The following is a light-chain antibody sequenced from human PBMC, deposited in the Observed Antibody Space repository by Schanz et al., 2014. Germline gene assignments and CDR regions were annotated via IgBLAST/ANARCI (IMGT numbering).Light chain of an antibody. Sequence: DIQMTQSPSSLSASVGDRVTITCRASQSITNYVNWYQQKPGKVPEVLIYAASSLQSGVPSRFSGSGSGTDFTLTISSLQPDDSATYYCQQYNRYSLTFGGGTKVEIK. J-gene: IGKJ4*01. CDR1: QSITNY. CDR3: QQYNRYSLT. V-gene: IGKV1-39*01. CDR2: AAS.